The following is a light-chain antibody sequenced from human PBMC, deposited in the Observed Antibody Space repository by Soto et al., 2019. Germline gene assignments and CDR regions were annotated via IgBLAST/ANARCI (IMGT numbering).Light chain of an antibody. Sequence: DIQMTQSPSILAASVGDRVSITCRARQGISRWLAWYQQTRXXXPXXIXSXPYTLATXAPHRFSGSASGKDFTFTISSLQPEDIATYYCQPYDNLPYTSGQGTRLE. CDR2: XPY. CDR3: QPYDNLPYT. J-gene: IGKJ2*01. V-gene: IGKV1-33*01. CDR1: QGISRW.